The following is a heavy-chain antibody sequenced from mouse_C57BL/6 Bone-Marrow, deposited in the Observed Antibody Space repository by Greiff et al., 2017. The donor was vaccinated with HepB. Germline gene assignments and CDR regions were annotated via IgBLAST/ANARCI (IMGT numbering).Heavy chain of an antibody. CDR1: GFNIKNTY. J-gene: IGHJ3*01. D-gene: IGHD1-1*01. CDR3: AIPPLLRFSWFAY. V-gene: IGHV14-3*01. Sequence: EVQRVESVAELVRPGASVKLSCTASGFNIKNTYMHWVKQRPEQGLEWIGRIDPANGNTKYAPKFQGKATITADTSSNTAYLQLSSLTSEDTAIYYCAIPPLLRFSWFAYWGQGTLVTVSA. CDR2: IDPANGNT.